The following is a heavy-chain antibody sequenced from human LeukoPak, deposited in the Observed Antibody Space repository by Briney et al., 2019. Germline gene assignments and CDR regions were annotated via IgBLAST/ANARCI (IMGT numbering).Heavy chain of an antibody. V-gene: IGHV4-59*01. Sequence: PSVTLSLTCTVSGGSISSYYWSWIRQPPGKGLEWIGYIYYSGSTNYNPSLKSRVTISVDTSKNQFSLKLSSVTAADTAVYYCARDGAAGSFDYWGQGTLVTVSS. J-gene: IGHJ4*02. CDR1: GGSISSYY. D-gene: IGHD6-13*01. CDR3: ARDGAAGSFDY. CDR2: IYYSGST.